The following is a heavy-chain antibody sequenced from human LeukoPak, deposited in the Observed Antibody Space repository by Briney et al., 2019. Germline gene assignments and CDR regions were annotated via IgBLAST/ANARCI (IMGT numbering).Heavy chain of an antibody. D-gene: IGHD6-13*01. Sequence: GASVKVSCKASGGTFTSYAISWVRQAPGQGLEWMGRIIPILGIANYAQKFQGRVTITADKSTSTAYMELSSLRSEDTAVYYCASIAAAAEFDYWGQGTLVTVSS. J-gene: IGHJ4*02. V-gene: IGHV1-69*04. CDR2: IIPILGIA. CDR3: ASIAAAAEFDY. CDR1: GGTFTSYA.